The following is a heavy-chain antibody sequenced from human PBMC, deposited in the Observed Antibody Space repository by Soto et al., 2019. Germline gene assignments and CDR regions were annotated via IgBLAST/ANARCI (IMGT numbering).Heavy chain of an antibody. CDR1: GGSISSSSYY. D-gene: IGHD2-2*01. CDR3: ASEVDTTSAFDY. J-gene: IGHJ4*02. Sequence: NPSETLSLTCTVSGGSISSSSYYWGWIRQPPGKGLEWIGSIYYSGSTYYNPSLKSRVTISVDTSKNQFSLKLSSVTAADTAVYYCASEVDTTSAFDYWGQGTLVTVSS. CDR2: IYYSGST. V-gene: IGHV4-39*01.